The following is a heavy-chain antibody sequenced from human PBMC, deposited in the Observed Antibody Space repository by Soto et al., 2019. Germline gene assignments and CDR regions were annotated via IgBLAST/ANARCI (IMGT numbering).Heavy chain of an antibody. J-gene: IGHJ4*02. Sequence: QVQLVESGGGVVQPGRSLRLSCAASGFTFSSYGMHWVRQAPGKGLEWVTVISYDGKVAYYADSVKGRFTISRDNSKNKLYLQMNSLRTEDTAMYFCAEKGPITNWYFDYWGQGTLVTVSS. V-gene: IGHV3-30*18. CDR2: ISYDGKVA. D-gene: IGHD1-1*01. CDR3: AEKGPITNWYFDY. CDR1: GFTFSSYG.